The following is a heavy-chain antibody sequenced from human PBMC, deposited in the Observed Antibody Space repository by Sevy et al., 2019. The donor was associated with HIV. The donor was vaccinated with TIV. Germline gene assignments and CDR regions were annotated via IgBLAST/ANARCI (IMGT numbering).Heavy chain of an antibody. J-gene: IGHJ4*02. V-gene: IGHV4-30-4*01. CDR2: IHYTGGT. CDR1: GGSISSSDSY. Sequence: SETLSLTCTVSGGSISSSDSYWSWIRQPPGKGLEWIGYIHYTGGTYYNPFLKSRVGMSVDTCQRQFSLKLSFLTAAATAVYYCASKRGYNHGPFDYWGRGTLVTVSS. CDR3: ASKRGYNHGPFDY. D-gene: IGHD5-12*01.